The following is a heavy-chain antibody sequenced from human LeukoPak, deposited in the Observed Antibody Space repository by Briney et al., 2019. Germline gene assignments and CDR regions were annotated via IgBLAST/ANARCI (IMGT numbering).Heavy chain of an antibody. Sequence: SETLSLTCTVSGGSISSYYWSWIRQLAGKGLEWIGRIYTSGSTNYNPSLKSRVTMSVDTSKNQFSLKLSSVTAADTAVYYCARDRDRATVMESDYYYMDVWGKGTTVTVSS. D-gene: IGHD4-11*01. CDR3: ARDRDRATVMESDYYYMDV. V-gene: IGHV4-4*07. J-gene: IGHJ6*03. CDR1: GGSISSYY. CDR2: IYTSGST.